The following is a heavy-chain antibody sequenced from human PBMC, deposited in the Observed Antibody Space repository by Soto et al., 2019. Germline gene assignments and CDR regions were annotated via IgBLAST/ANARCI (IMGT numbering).Heavy chain of an antibody. J-gene: IGHJ4*02. D-gene: IGHD5-18*01. CDR2: ISSSGSTI. CDR1: GFTFSSYE. CDR3: ARWRSYGYDYFDY. Sequence: GGSLRLSCAASGFTFSSYEMNWVRQAPGKGLEWVSYISSSGSTIYYADSVKGRFTISRDNAKNSPYLQMNSLRAEDTAVYYCARWRSYGYDYFDYWGQGTLVTVSS. V-gene: IGHV3-48*03.